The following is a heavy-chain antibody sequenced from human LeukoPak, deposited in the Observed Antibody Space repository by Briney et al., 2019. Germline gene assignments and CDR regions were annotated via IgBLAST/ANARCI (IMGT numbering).Heavy chain of an antibody. V-gene: IGHV3-21*01. D-gene: IGHD2-2*01. J-gene: IGHJ3*02. CDR2: ISSSSSYI. CDR3: ARGHCSSTSCYLAVDDAFDI. CDR1: GFTFSNYN. Sequence: GGSLRLSCAASGFTFSNYNMNWVRQAPGKGLEWVSSISSSSSYIYYADSVKGRFTISRDNAKNSLYLQMNSLRAEDTAVYYCARGHCSSTSCYLAVDDAFDIWGQGTMVTVSS.